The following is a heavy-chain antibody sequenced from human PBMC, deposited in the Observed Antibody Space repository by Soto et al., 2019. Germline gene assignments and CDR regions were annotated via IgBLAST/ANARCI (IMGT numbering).Heavy chain of an antibody. CDR1: GYPFTSYG. CDR3: ARDRLIAVTGLLRN. D-gene: IGHD6-19*01. V-gene: IGHV1-18*01. J-gene: IGHJ4*02. Sequence: QVQLVQSGAEVKKPGASVKVSCKTSGYPFTSYGINWVRQAPGQGPEWMGWNSQKFQGRVTLTADTSTTTAYMELRGLRFDDTAVYYCARDRLIAVTGLLRNWGQGTLVTVSS.